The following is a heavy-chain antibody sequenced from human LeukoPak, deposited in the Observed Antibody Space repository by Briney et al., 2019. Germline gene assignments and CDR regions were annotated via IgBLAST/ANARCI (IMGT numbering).Heavy chain of an antibody. Sequence: PGGSLRLSCAASGFTFDDYAMHWVRQAPGKGLEWVSLISGDGGSTYYADSVKGRFTISRDNSKNTLYLQMNSLRAEDTAVYYCAKDHADTIGNYWGQGTLVTVSS. CDR1: GFTFDDYA. D-gene: IGHD3-3*01. CDR2: ISGDGGST. CDR3: AKDHADTIGNY. V-gene: IGHV3-43*02. J-gene: IGHJ4*02.